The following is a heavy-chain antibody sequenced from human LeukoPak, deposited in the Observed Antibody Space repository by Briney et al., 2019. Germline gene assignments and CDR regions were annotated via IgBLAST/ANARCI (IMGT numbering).Heavy chain of an antibody. Sequence: SETLSLTCTVSGGSISSGSYYWSWIRQPAGKGLEWIGRIYTSGSTNYNPSLKSRVTISVDTSQNQFSLKRSSVTAADTAVYYCARDGFYCSSTICYFHDAFDIWGQRTMVTVSS. J-gene: IGHJ3*02. V-gene: IGHV4-61*02. D-gene: IGHD2-2*01. CDR2: IYTSGST. CDR3: ARDGFYCSSTICYFHDAFDI. CDR1: GGSISSGSYY.